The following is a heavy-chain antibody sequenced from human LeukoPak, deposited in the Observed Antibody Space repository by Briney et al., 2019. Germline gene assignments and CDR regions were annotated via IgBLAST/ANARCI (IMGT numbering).Heavy chain of an antibody. CDR1: GDSVRTYY. D-gene: IGHD1-14*01. CDR2: TYYSVTT. Sequence: PSETLSLTCTVSGDSVRTYYWSWIRQSPGKGLEWLGYTYYSVTTAYNPSVKGRLLISVDTSENQISLELSSVTASDTAVYYCTRQLIEEGSTRRNAFDIWGQGAKVIVSS. CDR3: TRQLIEEGSTRRNAFDI. V-gene: IGHV4-59*08. J-gene: IGHJ3*02.